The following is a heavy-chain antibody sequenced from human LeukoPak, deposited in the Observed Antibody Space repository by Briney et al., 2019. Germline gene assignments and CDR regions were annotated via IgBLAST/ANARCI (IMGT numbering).Heavy chain of an antibody. D-gene: IGHD2-2*01. CDR3: AREIVPAATRFYYYYYYMDV. J-gene: IGHJ6*03. CDR1: GGSISSSSSY. V-gene: IGHV4-39*07. Sequence: PSETLSLTCTVSGGSISSSSSYWGWIRPPPGKGLEWIGRIYYSGSTYYNPSLKSRVTISVDTSKNQFSLKLSSVTAADTAVYYCAREIVPAATRFYYYYYYMDVWGKGTTVTVSS. CDR2: IYYSGST.